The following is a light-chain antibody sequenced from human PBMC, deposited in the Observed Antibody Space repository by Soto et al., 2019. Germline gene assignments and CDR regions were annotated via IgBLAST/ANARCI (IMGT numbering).Light chain of an antibody. V-gene: IGLV2-14*01. CDR1: SSDVGAYNF. J-gene: IGLJ1*01. CDR2: EVT. Sequence: QSALTQPDSVSGSPGQSITISCTGTSSDVGAYNFVSWYQHHPGRAPKLIIYEVTIRPSGVSNRFSGSKSGNTASLTISGLQAEDDADYYCSSYTTSTPYVFGSGTKLTV. CDR3: SSYTTSTPYV.